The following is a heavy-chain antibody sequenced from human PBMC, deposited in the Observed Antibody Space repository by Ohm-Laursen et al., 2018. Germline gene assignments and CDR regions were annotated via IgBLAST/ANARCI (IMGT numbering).Heavy chain of an antibody. V-gene: IGHV3-7*01. D-gene: IGHD3-3*01. J-gene: IGHJ6*02. CDR3: ARDRETLFGVVRDNYYYGMDV. CDR1: GFTFSSYW. CDR2: IKQDGSEK. Sequence: SLRLSCAASGFTFSSYWMNWVRQAPGKGLEWVANIKQDGSEKYSVDSVKGRFTISRDNAKNSLYLQMNSLRAEDTAVYYCARDRETLFGVVRDNYYYGMDVWGQGTTVTVSS.